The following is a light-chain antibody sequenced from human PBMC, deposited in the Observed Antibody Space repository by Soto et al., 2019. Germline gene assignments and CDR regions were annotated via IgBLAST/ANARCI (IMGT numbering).Light chain of an antibody. CDR1: NLGDKY. CDR3: QAWDTNNFV. Sequence: SYELTQPPSVSVSPGQTASVTCSGDNLGDKYTSWYQQKPGQSPALVIYQNTKRPSGIPERFSGSNSGNTATLTISGTQALDEADYYCQAWDTNNFVFGTGTKVTV. V-gene: IGLV3-1*01. CDR2: QNT. J-gene: IGLJ1*01.